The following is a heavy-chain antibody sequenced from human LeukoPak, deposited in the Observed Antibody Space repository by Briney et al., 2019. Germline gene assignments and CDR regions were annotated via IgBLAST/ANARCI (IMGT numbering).Heavy chain of an antibody. J-gene: IGHJ4*02. Sequence: ASVKVSCKGSGYTFTDYYLHWVRQAPGQGLEWVGYINPRDGGTSSPPNFRGRVTMTTDATSSTVYMELSRLTSDDTAIYYCAREGNGLLSKDLDYWGQGTLVTVSS. V-gene: IGHV1-2*02. CDR3: AREGNGLLSKDLDY. CDR2: INPRDGGT. D-gene: IGHD2-15*01. CDR1: GYTFTDYY.